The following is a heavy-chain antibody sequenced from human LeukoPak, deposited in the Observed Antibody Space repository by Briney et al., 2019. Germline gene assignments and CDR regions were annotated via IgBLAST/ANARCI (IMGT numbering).Heavy chain of an antibody. CDR2: IYYSGST. V-gene: IGHV4-59*12. CDR3: ARAARYCYYGMDV. J-gene: IGHJ6*02. D-gene: IGHD6-6*01. CDR1: GGSISSYY. Sequence: PSETLSLTCTVSGGSISSYYWSWIRQPPGKGLEWIGYIYYSGSTNYNPSLKSRVTISVDTSKNQFSLQLSSVSAADTAVYYCARAARYCYYGMDVWGQGTTVTVSS.